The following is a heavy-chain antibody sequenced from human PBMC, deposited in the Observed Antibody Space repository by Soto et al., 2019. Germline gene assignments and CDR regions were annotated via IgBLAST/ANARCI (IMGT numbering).Heavy chain of an antibody. CDR1: GFTFSSYG. V-gene: IGHV3-30*18. CDR2: ISYDGSNK. CDR3: AKDGAVNAFDI. J-gene: IGHJ3*02. D-gene: IGHD4-17*01. Sequence: LRLPCAASGFTFSSYGMHWVRQAPGKGLEWVAVISYDGSNKYYADSVKGRFTISRDNSKNTLYLQMNSLRAEDTAVYYCAKDGAVNAFDIWGQGTMVTVSS.